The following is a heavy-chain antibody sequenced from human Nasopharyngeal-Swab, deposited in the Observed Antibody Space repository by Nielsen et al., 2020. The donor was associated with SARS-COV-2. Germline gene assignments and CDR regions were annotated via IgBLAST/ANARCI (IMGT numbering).Heavy chain of an antibody. J-gene: IGHJ3*01. V-gene: IGHV3-23*01. Sequence: GESLKISCAASGFDFWKYAMSWVRQAPGKGLEWVSTVSNNDGSLTFYADSVKGRFTISRDTSKNTVSLQMNSLRDEDTAVYYCAKDDFCPACAFDVWGQGTIVTVSS. CDR2: VSNNDGSLT. CDR3: AKDDFCPACAFDV. CDR1: GFDFWKYA. D-gene: IGHD2-21*02.